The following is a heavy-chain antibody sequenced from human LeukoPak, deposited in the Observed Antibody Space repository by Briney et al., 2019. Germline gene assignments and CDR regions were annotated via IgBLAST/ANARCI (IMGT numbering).Heavy chain of an antibody. CDR3: ARGGGGHCSSTSWPTPDY. CDR1: GYTFTSYG. D-gene: IGHD2-2*01. CDR2: ISAYNGNT. Sequence: ASVKVSCKASGYTFTSYGISWVRQAPGQGLEWMGWISAYNGNTNYAQKLQGRVTMTTDTSTSTAYMELRSLRSDDTAVYYCARGGGGHCSSTSWPTPDYWGQGTLVTVSS. V-gene: IGHV1-18*04. J-gene: IGHJ4*02.